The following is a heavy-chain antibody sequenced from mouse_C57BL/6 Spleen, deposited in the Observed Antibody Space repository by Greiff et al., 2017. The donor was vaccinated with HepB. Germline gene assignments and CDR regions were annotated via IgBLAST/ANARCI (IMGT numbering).Heavy chain of an antibody. CDR3: ARFPL. V-gene: IGHV1-42*01. J-gene: IGHJ4*01. Sequence: VQLQQSGPELVKPGASVKISCKASGYSFTGYYMNWVKQSPEKSLEWIGEINPSTGGTTYNQKFKAKATLTVDKSSSTAYMQLKSLTSEDSAVYYCARFPLWGQGTSVTVSS. CDR2: INPSTGGT. CDR1: GYSFTGYY.